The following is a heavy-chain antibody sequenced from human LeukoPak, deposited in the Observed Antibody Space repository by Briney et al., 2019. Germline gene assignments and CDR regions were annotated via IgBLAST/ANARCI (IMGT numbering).Heavy chain of an antibody. CDR1: GYTFTGYY. CDR3: ARSSSVTIPGYYFDY. D-gene: IGHD2-21*01. CDR2: ISAYNGNT. J-gene: IGHJ4*02. Sequence: ASVKVSCKASGYTFTGYYMHWVRQAPGQGLEWMGWISAYNGNTNYAQKLQGRVTMTTDTSTSTAYMELRSLRSDDTAVYYCARSSSVTIPGYYFDYWGQRTLVTVSS. V-gene: IGHV1-18*04.